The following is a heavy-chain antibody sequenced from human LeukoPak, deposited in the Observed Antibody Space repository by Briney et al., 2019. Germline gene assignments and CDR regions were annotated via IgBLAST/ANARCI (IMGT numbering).Heavy chain of an antibody. J-gene: IGHJ3*02. V-gene: IGHV3-23*01. CDR1: GFTFSSYA. CDR2: ISGSGGST. D-gene: IGHD6-13*01. Sequence: GGSLRLSCAASGFTFSSYAMSWVRQTPGKGLEWVSAISGSGGSTYYADSVKGRFTISRDNSKNTLYLQMNSLGAEDTAVYYCAKIFIAAAAPRENAFDIWGQGTMVTVSS. CDR3: AKIFIAAAAPRENAFDI.